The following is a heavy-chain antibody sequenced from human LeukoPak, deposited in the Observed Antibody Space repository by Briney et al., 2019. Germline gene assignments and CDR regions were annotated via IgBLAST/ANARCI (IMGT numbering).Heavy chain of an antibody. CDR1: GYTFGDYG. CDR3: AKPARTDAFDI. Sequence: GGTLRLSCAASGYTFGDYGMSWVRQVPGKGLEWVSGTNRRGDITGYADFVKGRFTISRDNAKNSLYLQMNSLRVEDTAVYYCAKPARTDAFDIWGQGTMITVSS. CDR2: TNRRGDIT. V-gene: IGHV3-20*04. J-gene: IGHJ3*02. D-gene: IGHD1-14*01.